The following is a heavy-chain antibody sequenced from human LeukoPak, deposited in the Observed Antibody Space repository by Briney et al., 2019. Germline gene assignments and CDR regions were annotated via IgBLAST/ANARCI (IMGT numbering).Heavy chain of an antibody. CDR3: ARSGGSKNYYYYYMDV. Sequence: SETLSLTCTVSGGSISSGSYYWSWIRQPAGKGLEWIGRIYTSGSTNYNPSLKSRVTISVDTSKNQFSLKLSSVTAADTAVYYCARSGGSKNYYYYYMDVWGKGTTVTVSS. J-gene: IGHJ6*03. CDR2: IYTSGST. CDR1: GGSISSGSYY. D-gene: IGHD2-15*01. V-gene: IGHV4-61*02.